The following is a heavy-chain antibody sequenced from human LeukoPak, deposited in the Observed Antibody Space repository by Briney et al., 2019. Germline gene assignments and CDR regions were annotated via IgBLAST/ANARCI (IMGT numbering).Heavy chain of an antibody. Sequence: GGSLRLSCAASGFTFSSYWMSWVRRAPGKGLEWVANIKQDGSEKYYVDSVKGRFTISRDNAKNSLYLQMNSLRAEDTAVYYCARDRGYGSGWGLDAFDIWGQGTMVTVSS. D-gene: IGHD6-19*01. V-gene: IGHV3-7*03. CDR3: ARDRGYGSGWGLDAFDI. CDR2: IKQDGSEK. CDR1: GFTFSSYW. J-gene: IGHJ3*02.